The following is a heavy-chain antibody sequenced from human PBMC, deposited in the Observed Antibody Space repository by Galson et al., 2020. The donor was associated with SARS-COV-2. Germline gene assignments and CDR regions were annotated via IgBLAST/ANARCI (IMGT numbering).Heavy chain of an antibody. CDR2: NNPKNGDT. Sequence: ASLKISRKSSRCTLSPYYLHRVRQTPGQRLKWMGRNNPKNGDTNHAQKFEGRVTKTRDTSITTAYMEMSRLRADDTAVYYCARLRYYDVLTGYMVDVWGQGTMVTVS. CDR1: RCTLSPYY. D-gene: IGHD3-9*01. J-gene: IGHJ6*02. V-gene: IGHV1-2*06. CDR3: ARLRYYDVLTGYMVDV.